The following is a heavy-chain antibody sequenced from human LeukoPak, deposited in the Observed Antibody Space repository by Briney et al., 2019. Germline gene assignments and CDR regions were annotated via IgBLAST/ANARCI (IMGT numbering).Heavy chain of an antibody. J-gene: IGHJ5*02. V-gene: IGHV4-39*07. CDR1: GGSISSGSYY. CDR3: ARGLLLWFGGSRNWFDP. D-gene: IGHD3-10*01. CDR2: INHSGST. Sequence: SETLSLTCTVSGGSISSGSYYWSWIRQPPGKGLEWIGEINHSGSTNYNPSLKSRVTISVDTSKNQFSLKLSSVTAADTAVYYCARGLLLWFGGSRNWFDPWGQGTLVTVSS.